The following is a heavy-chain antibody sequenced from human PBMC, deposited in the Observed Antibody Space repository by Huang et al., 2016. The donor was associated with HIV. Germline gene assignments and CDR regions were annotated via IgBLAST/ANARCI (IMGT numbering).Heavy chain of an antibody. V-gene: IGHV7-4-1*02. Sequence: QVQLVQSGSELKKPGASVKVSCTASVYTFTSYAMNWVRQAPGQGLEWMGCINTNAGNPTYAQVFTGRFVFSLDTAVSTADLQISSLKAEDTAVYYCASSPREVFGVFDYWGQGTLVTVSS. J-gene: IGHJ4*02. D-gene: IGHD3-3*01. CDR2: INTNAGNP. CDR3: ASSPREVFGVFDY. CDR1: VYTFTSYA.